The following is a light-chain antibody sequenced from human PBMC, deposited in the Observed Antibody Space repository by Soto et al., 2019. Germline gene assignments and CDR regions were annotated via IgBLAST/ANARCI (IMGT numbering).Light chain of an antibody. CDR2: DAS. V-gene: IGKV3-11*01. J-gene: IGKJ1*01. CDR1: QSVSSY. CDR3: QQRSNWPRT. Sequence: EIVLTQSPATLSVSPGERATLSCRASQSVSSYFAWYKQKPGQAPRLLIYDASNRATGIPARFSGSGSGTDFTLTISSLEPEDFEVYYCQQRSNWPRTFGQGTKVDIK.